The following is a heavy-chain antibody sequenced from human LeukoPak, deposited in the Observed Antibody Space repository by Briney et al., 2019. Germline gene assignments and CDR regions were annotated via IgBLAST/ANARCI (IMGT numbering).Heavy chain of an antibody. J-gene: IGHJ4*02. CDR2: IKQDGSEK. CDR3: AREGCSGGSCYSVPPNY. Sequence: GGALRLSCAPSGFTFSSYWMSWVGQAPGKGLEWVANIKQDGSEKYYVDSVKGRFTISRDNAKNSLYLQMNSLRAEDTAVYYCAREGCSGGSCYSVPPNYWGQGTLVTVSS. V-gene: IGHV3-7*01. D-gene: IGHD2-15*01. CDR1: GFTFSSYW.